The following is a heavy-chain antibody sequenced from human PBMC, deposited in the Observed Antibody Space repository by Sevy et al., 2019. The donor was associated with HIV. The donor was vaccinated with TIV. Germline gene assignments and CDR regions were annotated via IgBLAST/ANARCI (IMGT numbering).Heavy chain of an antibody. Sequence: SETLSLTCTVSGGSISSYYWSWIRQPAGKGLEWIGRIYTSGSTNYNPSLKSRVTMSVDTSKNQFSLKLSSVTAADTAVYYRARDSPMWRTKRFHDYWGQGTLVTVSS. J-gene: IGHJ4*02. CDR2: IYTSGST. D-gene: IGHD3-10*02. CDR1: GGSISSYY. V-gene: IGHV4-4*07. CDR3: ARDSPMWRTKRFHDY.